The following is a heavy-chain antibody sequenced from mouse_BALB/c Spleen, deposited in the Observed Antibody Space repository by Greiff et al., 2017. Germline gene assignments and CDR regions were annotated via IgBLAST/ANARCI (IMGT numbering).Heavy chain of an antibody. CDR3: ARNYGGFDY. CDR1: GFTFSSFG. CDR2: ISSGSSTI. J-gene: IGHJ2*01. D-gene: IGHD2-1*01. V-gene: IGHV5-17*02. Sequence: EVKLEESGGGLVQPGGSRKLSCAASGFTFSSFGMHWVRQAPEKGLEWVAYISSGSSTIYYADTVKGRFTISRDNPKNTLFLQMTSLRSEDTAMYYCARNYGGFDYWGQGTTLTVSS.